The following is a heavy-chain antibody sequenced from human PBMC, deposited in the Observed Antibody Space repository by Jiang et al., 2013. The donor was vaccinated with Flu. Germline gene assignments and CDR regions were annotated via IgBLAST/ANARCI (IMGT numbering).Heavy chain of an antibody. D-gene: IGHD3-22*01. CDR2: INPNSGGT. V-gene: IGHV1-2*02. J-gene: IGHJ4*02. Sequence: VQLVECGAEVKKPGASVQVSCKASGYTFTAYYMHWVRQAPGQGLEWMGWINPNSGGTDSAQKFQGRVTMTRDTSISTAYMELSRLRSDDTAVYYCARDKESTYYYDSSGGNDYWGPGNP. CDR1: GYTFTAYY. CDR3: ARDKESTYYYDSSGGNDY.